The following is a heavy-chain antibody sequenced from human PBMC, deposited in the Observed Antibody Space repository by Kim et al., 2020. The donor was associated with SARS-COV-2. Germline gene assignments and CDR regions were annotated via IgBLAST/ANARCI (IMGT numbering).Heavy chain of an antibody. CDR1: GGTFSSYA. V-gene: IGHV1-69*13. J-gene: IGHJ6*02. Sequence: SVKVSCKASGGTFSSYAISWVRQAPGQGLEWMGGIIPIFGTANYAQKFQGRVTITADESTSTAYMELSSLRSEDTAVYYCARDYYDRYYYYGMDVWGQGTTVTVSS. CDR2: IIPIFGTA. D-gene: IGHD3-22*01. CDR3: ARDYYDRYYYYGMDV.